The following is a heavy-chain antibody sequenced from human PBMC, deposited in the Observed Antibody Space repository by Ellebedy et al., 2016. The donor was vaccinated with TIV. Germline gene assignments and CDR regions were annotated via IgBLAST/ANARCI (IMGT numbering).Heavy chain of an antibody. J-gene: IGHJ4*02. V-gene: IGHV3-30*04. Sequence: PGGSLRLSCPASGFSFASYVMDWVRQAPGKGLEWVALISYDGSNKYFEDSVQGRVTISRHNSQNTLYLLMNSLRGDDTAIYYCARALNHVDTVSTAPLDCWGQGTLVTVSS. CDR2: ISYDGSNK. D-gene: IGHD5/OR15-5a*01. CDR3: ARALNHVDTVSTAPLDC. CDR1: GFSFASYV.